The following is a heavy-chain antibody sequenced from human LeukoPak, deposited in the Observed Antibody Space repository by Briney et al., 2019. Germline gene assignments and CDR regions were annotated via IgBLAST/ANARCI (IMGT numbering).Heavy chain of an antibody. Sequence: PSETLSLTCAVYGGSFSGYYWSWIRQPPGKGLEWIGEINHSGSTNYNPSLKSRVTISVDTSKSQFSLKLSSVTAADTAVYYCARVNYYDSSGSPEGYAFDIWGQGTMVTVSS. J-gene: IGHJ3*02. D-gene: IGHD3-22*01. CDR1: GGSFSGYY. V-gene: IGHV4-34*01. CDR2: INHSGST. CDR3: ARVNYYDSSGSPEGYAFDI.